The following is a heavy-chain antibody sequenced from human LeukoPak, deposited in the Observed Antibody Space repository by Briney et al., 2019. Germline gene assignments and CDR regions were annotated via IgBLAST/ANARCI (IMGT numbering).Heavy chain of an antibody. D-gene: IGHD3-3*01. CDR3: ARAPPPYDIWSGSNWLDP. J-gene: IGHJ5*02. CDR2: IYYSGST. V-gene: IGHV4-30-4*08. CDR1: GGSISSGDYY. Sequence: KSSETLSLTCTVSGGSISSGDYYWSWIRQPPGKGLEWIGYIYYSGSTYYNPSLKSRVTISVDTSKNQFSLKLSSVTAADTAVYYCARAPPPYDIWSGSNWLDPWGQGTLVTVSS.